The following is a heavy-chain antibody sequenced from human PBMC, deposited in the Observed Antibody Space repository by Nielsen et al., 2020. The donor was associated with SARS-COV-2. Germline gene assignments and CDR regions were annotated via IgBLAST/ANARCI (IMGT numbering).Heavy chain of an antibody. J-gene: IGHJ5*02. Sequence: SETLSLTCAVSGGSISSSNWWSWVRQPPGKGLEWIGEIYHSGSTNYNPSLKSRVTISVDQSKNQFSLKLGSVTAADTAVYYCARDSDGNWFDPWGQGTLVTVSS. CDR2: IYHSGST. CDR1: GGSISSSNW. CDR3: ARDSDGNWFDP. V-gene: IGHV4-4*02.